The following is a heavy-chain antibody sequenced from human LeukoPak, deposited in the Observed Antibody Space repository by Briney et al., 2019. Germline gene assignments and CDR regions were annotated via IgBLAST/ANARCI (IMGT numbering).Heavy chain of an antibody. CDR3: ARDGAQQLKDAFDI. D-gene: IGHD6-13*01. CDR2: SFYSGST. V-gene: IGHV4-59*01. Sequence: SETLSLTCTVSGGSITTYYWSWIRQPPGKGLEWIGYSFYSGSTNYNPSLKSRVTISVDTSKNQFSLKLSSVTAADTAVYYCARDGAQQLKDAFDIWGQGTMVTVSS. CDR1: GGSITTYY. J-gene: IGHJ3*02.